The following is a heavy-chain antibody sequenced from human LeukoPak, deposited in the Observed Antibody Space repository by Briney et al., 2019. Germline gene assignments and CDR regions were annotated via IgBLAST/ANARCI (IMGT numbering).Heavy chain of an antibody. Sequence: PGRSLRFSCAASGFTFSSYGMHWVRQAPGKGLEWVAVISYDGSNKYYADSVKGRFTISRDNSKNTLYLQMNSLRAEDTAVYYCAKDHHYYDSSGYPDYWGQGTLVTVSS. V-gene: IGHV3-30*18. J-gene: IGHJ4*02. CDR3: AKDHHYYDSSGYPDY. CDR2: ISYDGSNK. CDR1: GFTFSSYG. D-gene: IGHD3-22*01.